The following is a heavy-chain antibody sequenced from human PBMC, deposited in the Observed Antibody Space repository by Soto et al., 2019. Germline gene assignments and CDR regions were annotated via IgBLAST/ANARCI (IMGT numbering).Heavy chain of an antibody. CDR2: ITDSGDDT. Sequence: EVQLLESGGGLVQPGGSLRLSCAASGFTFNNYAMGWVRQATAKGLEWVSAITDSGDDTYYIDSVKGRFTISRDNSKSTLYLQMNSLRAEDTAIYYCAKLGSSSWSPHYYFDYWGQGTLVTVSS. V-gene: IGHV3-23*01. J-gene: IGHJ4*02. CDR3: AKLGSSSWSPHYYFDY. D-gene: IGHD2-2*01. CDR1: GFTFNNYA.